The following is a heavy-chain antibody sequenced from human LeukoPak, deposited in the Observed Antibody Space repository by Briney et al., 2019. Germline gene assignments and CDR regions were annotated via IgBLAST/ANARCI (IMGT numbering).Heavy chain of an antibody. Sequence: ASVKVSCKASGYTFTSYGISWVRQAPGQGLEWMGWISAYNGNTNYAQKLQGRVTMTTDTSTSTAYMELSRLRSDDTAVYYCARDWSFGAAAGTSDYWGQGTLVTVSS. CDR2: ISAYNGNT. CDR1: GYTFTSYG. CDR3: ARDWSFGAAAGTSDY. D-gene: IGHD6-13*01. J-gene: IGHJ4*02. V-gene: IGHV1-18*01.